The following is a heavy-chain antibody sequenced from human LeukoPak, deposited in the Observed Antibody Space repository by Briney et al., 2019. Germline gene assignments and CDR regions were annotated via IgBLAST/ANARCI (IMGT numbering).Heavy chain of an antibody. D-gene: IGHD3-10*01. J-gene: IGHJ4*02. CDR3: ARAVGGDGSGSL. Sequence: SETLSLTCTVSGGSISSRPYSWGWIRQPPGKGLEWLGSFYYSGNTYYKPSLKSRVTISVDTSKNQFSLRLSSVTAADTAVYYCARAVGGDGSGSLWGPGTLVTVSS. CDR2: FYYSGNT. V-gene: IGHV4-39*07. CDR1: GGSISSRPYS.